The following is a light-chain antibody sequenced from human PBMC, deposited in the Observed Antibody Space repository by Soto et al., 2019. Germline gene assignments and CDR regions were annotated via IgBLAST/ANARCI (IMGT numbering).Light chain of an antibody. V-gene: IGLV1-44*01. CDR2: SNN. J-gene: IGLJ1*01. CDR3: AAWDDSLNGYV. Sequence: QSVLTQPPSASGTPGQRVTISCSGSSSNIGSNTVSWYQQLPGTAPKLLIYSNNQRPSGVPDRFSGSKSGTSASLAISGLQSEDEADYYCAAWDDSLNGYVFGTRTKVTVL. CDR1: SSNIGSNT.